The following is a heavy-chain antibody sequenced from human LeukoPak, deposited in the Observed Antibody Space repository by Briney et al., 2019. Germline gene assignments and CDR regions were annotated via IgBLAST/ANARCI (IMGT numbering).Heavy chain of an antibody. Sequence: GGSLRLSCAASGFTFSSYSMSWVRQAPGKGLEWVSAISGSGGSTYYADSVKGRFTISRDNSKNTLYLQMNSLRAEDTAVYYCAKVRVSIAVALKPDFDYWGQGTLVTVSS. CDR2: ISGSGGST. CDR1: GFTFSSYS. V-gene: IGHV3-23*01. J-gene: IGHJ4*02. D-gene: IGHD6-19*01. CDR3: AKVRVSIAVALKPDFDY.